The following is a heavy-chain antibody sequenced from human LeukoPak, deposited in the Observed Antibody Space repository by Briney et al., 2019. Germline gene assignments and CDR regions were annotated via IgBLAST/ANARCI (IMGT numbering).Heavy chain of an antibody. CDR2: IYYSGST. Sequence: SETLSLTCTVSGGSISSSSYYWGWIRQPPGKGLEWIGSIYYSGSTYYNPSLKSRVTISVDTSKNQFSLKLSSVTAADTAVYYCARELDYGDYSWFDYWGQGTLVTVSS. D-gene: IGHD4-17*01. CDR3: ARELDYGDYSWFDY. CDR1: GGSISSSSYY. J-gene: IGHJ4*02. V-gene: IGHV4-39*02.